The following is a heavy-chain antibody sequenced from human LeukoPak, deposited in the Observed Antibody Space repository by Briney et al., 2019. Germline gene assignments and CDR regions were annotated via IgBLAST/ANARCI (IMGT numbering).Heavy chain of an antibody. J-gene: IGHJ4*02. V-gene: IGHV4-39*01. Sequence: PSDTLSLTCTVSGGSVSSSFYYWGWIRQPPGKGLEWIGSMYFSGSTHYNTSLKSRATISVDTSKNQFSLQRTSVTAADTAVYYCANAAGYSVDYWGQGTLVTVSS. CDR2: MYFSGST. D-gene: IGHD2-15*01. CDR3: ANAAGYSVDY. CDR1: GGSVSSSFYY.